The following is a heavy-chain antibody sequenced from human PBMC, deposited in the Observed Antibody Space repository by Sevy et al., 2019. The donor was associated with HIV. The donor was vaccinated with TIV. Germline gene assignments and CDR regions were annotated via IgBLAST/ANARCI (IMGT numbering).Heavy chain of an antibody. CDR1: GFTFSRSW. CDR2: ITPDGSKA. V-gene: IGHV3-7*01. Sequence: GGSLRLSCATSGFTFSRSWMTWVRQAPGKGLKWVANITPDGSKAFYMDSVRGRFSISRDNAKNSLFLQMNSLRADDTAVYFCARYPAYGALDYWGQGTLVTVSS. D-gene: IGHD4-17*01. J-gene: IGHJ4*02. CDR3: ARYPAYGALDY.